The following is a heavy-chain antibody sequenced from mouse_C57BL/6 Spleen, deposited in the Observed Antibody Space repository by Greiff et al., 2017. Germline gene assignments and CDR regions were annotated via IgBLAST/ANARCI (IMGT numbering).Heavy chain of an antibody. V-gene: IGHV1-53*01. Sequence: QVQLQQPGTELVKPGASVKLSCKASGYTFTSYWMHWVKQRPGQGLEWIGNINPSNGDTNYNEKFKSKATLTVDKSSSTAYMQLSSLTSEDSAVYECATWPHTVVATPWYFDVWGTGTTVTVSS. CDR2: INPSNGDT. D-gene: IGHD1-1*01. CDR1: GYTFTSYW. CDR3: ATWPHTVVATPWYFDV. J-gene: IGHJ1*03.